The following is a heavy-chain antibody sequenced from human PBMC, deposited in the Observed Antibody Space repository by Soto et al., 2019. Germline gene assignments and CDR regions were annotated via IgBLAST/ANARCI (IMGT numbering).Heavy chain of an antibody. Sequence: QVQLVQSGAEVKKPGSSVKVSCKASGGTFSSYTISWVRQAPGQGLEWMGRIIPILGIANYAQKFQGRVTITADKYTSTAYMERSSLRSEATAVYYCARISSSWGQGTLVTVSS. CDR1: GGTFSSYT. J-gene: IGHJ4*02. D-gene: IGHD6-13*01. V-gene: IGHV1-69*02. CDR2: IIPILGIA. CDR3: ARISSS.